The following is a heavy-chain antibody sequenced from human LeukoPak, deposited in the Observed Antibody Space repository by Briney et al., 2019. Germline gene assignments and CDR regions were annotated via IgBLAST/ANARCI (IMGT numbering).Heavy chain of an antibody. J-gene: IGHJ6*02. Sequence: SVKVSCKASGGTFSSYAISWVRQAPGQGLEWMGRIIPILGIANYAQKFQGRVTITADKSTSTAYMELSSLRSEDTAVYYCARDTVVVPDYDYYYGMDVWGQGTTVTVSS. CDR1: GGTFSSYA. D-gene: IGHD2-2*01. CDR2: IIPILGIA. V-gene: IGHV1-69*04. CDR3: ARDTVVVPDYDYYYGMDV.